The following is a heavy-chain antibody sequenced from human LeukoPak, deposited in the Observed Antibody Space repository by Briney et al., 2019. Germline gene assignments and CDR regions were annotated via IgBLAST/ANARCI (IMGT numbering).Heavy chain of an antibody. V-gene: IGHV1-2*02. D-gene: IGHD3-10*01. CDR2: IDANTGGT. CDR1: GYMFTDFY. Sequence: ASVKVSCKASGYMFTDFYMHWVRQAPGQGLGWMGCIDANTGGTHFAQKFQGRVTLTRDTSISTAYMDLTSLTSDDTAVYYCAREPLSMDYYGSGSATFDYWSQGTLVTVSS. J-gene: IGHJ4*02. CDR3: AREPLSMDYYGSGSATFDY.